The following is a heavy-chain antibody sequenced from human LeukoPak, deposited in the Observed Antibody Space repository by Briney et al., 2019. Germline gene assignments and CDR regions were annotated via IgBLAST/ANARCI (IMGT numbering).Heavy chain of an antibody. V-gene: IGHV3-74*01. CDR3: ARDWLGDCYSCYFDY. CDR2: INSDGSST. CDR1: GFAFSSYW. D-gene: IGHD2-21*02. J-gene: IGHJ4*02. Sequence: GGSLRLSCAASGFAFSSYWVHWVRQAPGKGLVWVSRINSDGSSTSYADSVKGRFTISRDNAKNTLYLQMNSLRAEDTAVYYCARDWLGDCYSCYFDYWGQGTLVTVSS.